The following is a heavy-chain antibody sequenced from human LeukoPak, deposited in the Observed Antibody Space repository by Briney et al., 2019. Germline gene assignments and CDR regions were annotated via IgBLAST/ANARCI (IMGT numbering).Heavy chain of an antibody. J-gene: IGHJ4*02. CDR1: GFTVSSNY. V-gene: IGHV3-66*02. D-gene: IGHD3-22*01. CDR2: IYCGGST. CDR3: ARGDYYDSSGYYPFDY. Sequence: PGGSLRLSCAASGFTVSSNYMSWVRQAPGKGLEWVSVIYCGGSTYYADSVKGRFTISRDNSKNTLYLQMNSLRAEDTAVYYCARGDYYDSSGYYPFDYWGQGTLVTVSS.